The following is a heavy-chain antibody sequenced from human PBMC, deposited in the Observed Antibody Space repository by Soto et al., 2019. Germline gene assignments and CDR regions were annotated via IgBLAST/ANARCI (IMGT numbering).Heavy chain of an antibody. CDR2: TYSGGAT. V-gene: IGHV3-53*01. J-gene: IGHJ4*02. CDR3: ARGSEQAYFDY. D-gene: IGHD1-1*01. CDR1: GFTFSSY. Sequence: PGGSLRLSCAASGFTFSSYMSWVRQAPGKGLEWVSVTYSGGATYYADSVKGRFTISRDNSENTLYLQVNSLRAEDTAVYYCARGSEQAYFDYWGQGTLVTVSS.